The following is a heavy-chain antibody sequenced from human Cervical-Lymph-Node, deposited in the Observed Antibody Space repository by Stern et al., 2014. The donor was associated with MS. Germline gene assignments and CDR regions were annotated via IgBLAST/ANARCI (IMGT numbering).Heavy chain of an antibody. CDR1: GYIFTSYF. CDR2: INPSGGST. D-gene: IGHD2-15*01. CDR3: ARDPFISIAGTGFYGMDV. J-gene: IGHJ6*02. V-gene: IGHV1-46*01. Sequence: QVQLEQSGSEVKKPGAAVKVYCKASGYIFTSYFIHWVRQAPGQGLEWMGIINPSGGSTNYAQKFQGRVTMTRDTSTNTVYMELRSLRSEDTAVYYCARDPFISIAGTGFYGMDVWGQGTTVTVS.